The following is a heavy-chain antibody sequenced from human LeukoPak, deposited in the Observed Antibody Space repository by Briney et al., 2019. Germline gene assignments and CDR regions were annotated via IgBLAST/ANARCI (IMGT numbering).Heavy chain of an antibody. Sequence: PSETLSLTCTVSGGSISSSSYYWGWIRQPPGKGLEWIGSIYHSGSTNYNPSLKSRVTISVDTSKNQFSLKLSSVTAADTAVYYCARVGGRLDTAMVRDYYYGMDVWGQGTTVTVSS. D-gene: IGHD5-18*01. V-gene: IGHV4-39*07. CDR2: IYHSGST. CDR1: GGSISSSSYY. CDR3: ARVGGRLDTAMVRDYYYGMDV. J-gene: IGHJ6*02.